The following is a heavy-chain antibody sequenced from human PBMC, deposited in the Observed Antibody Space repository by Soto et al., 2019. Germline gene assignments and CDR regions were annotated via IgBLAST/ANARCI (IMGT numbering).Heavy chain of an antibody. V-gene: IGHV4-59*01. CDR3: AGSKKRGESVDY. D-gene: IGHD3-10*01. CDR1: GVSIRSYF. Sequence: QVHLQESGPGLVKPSETLSLSCTVSGVSIRSYFWSWIRQPPGKGLEWIGYTYYTADTKYSPSLESRATISADPSKKQFSLRLSPVSAADTALYFCAGSKKRGESVDYWGQGALVTVSS. CDR2: TYYTADT. J-gene: IGHJ4*02.